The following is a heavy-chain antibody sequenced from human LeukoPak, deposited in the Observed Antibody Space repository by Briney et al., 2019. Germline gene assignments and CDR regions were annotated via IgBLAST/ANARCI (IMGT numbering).Heavy chain of an antibody. Sequence: ASVKVSCKASGYTFTSYDINWVRQATGQGLEWMGWMNPNSGNTGYAQKFQGRVTITRNTSISTAYMELSSLRSEDTAVYYCARSPSGSYYFDYWGQGTLVTVSS. V-gene: IGHV1-8*03. J-gene: IGHJ4*02. CDR2: MNPNSGNT. D-gene: IGHD1-26*01. CDR1: GYTFTSYD. CDR3: ARSPSGSYYFDY.